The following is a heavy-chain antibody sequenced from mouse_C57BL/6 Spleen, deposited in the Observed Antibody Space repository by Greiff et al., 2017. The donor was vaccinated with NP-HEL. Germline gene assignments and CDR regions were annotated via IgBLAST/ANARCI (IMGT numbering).Heavy chain of an antibody. D-gene: IGHD2-3*01. J-gene: IGHJ3*01. CDR3: ARGGGYDGYSFAY. CDR2: INYDGSST. Sequence: EVQVVESEGGLVQPGSSMKLSCTASGFTFSDYYMAWVRQVPEKGLEWVANINYDGSSTYYLDSLKSRFIISRDNAKNILYLQMSSLKSEDTATYYCARGGGYDGYSFAYWGQGTLVTVSA. CDR1: GFTFSDYY. V-gene: IGHV5-16*01.